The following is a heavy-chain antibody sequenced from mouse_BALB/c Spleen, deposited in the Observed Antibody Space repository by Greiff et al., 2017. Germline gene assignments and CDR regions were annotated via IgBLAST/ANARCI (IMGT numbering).Heavy chain of an antibody. Sequence: DVKLVESGGGLVKPGGSLKLSCAASGFTFSSYTMSWVRQTPEKRLEWVATISSGGSYTYYPDSVKGRFTISRDNAKNTLYLQMSSLKSEDTAMYYCTREGWDGDYFDYWGQGTTLTVSS. CDR1: GFTFSSYT. V-gene: IGHV5-6-4*01. CDR3: TREGWDGDYFDY. J-gene: IGHJ2*01. D-gene: IGHD4-1*01. CDR2: ISSGGSYT.